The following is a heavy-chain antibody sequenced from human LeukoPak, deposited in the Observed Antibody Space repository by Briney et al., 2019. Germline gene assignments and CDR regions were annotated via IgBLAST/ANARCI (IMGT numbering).Heavy chain of an antibody. J-gene: IGHJ3*01. CDR2: INPSGGTT. CDR3: ARGFYYDSSGYNYQDTFDV. V-gene: IGHV1-46*01. Sequence: ASVRVSCKASEYPFTSYYIHWVRQAPGQGLEWMGKINPSGGTTNCAQKFQGRVTMTRDTSTNTVYMQLSSLRSEDTAIYYCARGFYYDSSGYNYQDTFDVWGQGTMVTVSS. CDR1: EYPFTSYY. D-gene: IGHD3-22*01.